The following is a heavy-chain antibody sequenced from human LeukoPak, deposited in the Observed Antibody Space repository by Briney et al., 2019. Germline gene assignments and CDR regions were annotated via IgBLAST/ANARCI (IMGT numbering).Heavy chain of an antibody. J-gene: IGHJ6*02. D-gene: IGHD1-26*01. Sequence: PSGTLSLTCAVSGGSISSSNWWSWVRQPPGKGLEWIGEIYHSGSTNYNPSLKSRVTISVDKSKNRFSLKLSSVTAADTAEYYCARGPVGGDLYYYGMDVWGQGTTVTVSS. V-gene: IGHV4-4*02. CDR2: IYHSGST. CDR3: ARGPVGGDLYYYGMDV. CDR1: GGSISSSNW.